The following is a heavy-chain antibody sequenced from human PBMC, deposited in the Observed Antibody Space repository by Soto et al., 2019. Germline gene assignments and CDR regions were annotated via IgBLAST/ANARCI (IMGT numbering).Heavy chain of an antibody. CDR1: GGSVSSESHY. CDR3: ARDQYGFRSGSYYYAMEV. Sequence: SETLSLTCTVSGGSVSSESHYWSWIRQTPGKGLEWIGYIYYTGSTNYNPSLKGRVTMSVDTSRDQVSLRLRSVTRADTAVYYCARDQYGFRSGSYYYAMEVWGQGTKVTVSS. CDR2: IYYTGST. D-gene: IGHD3-3*01. V-gene: IGHV4-61*01. J-gene: IGHJ6*02.